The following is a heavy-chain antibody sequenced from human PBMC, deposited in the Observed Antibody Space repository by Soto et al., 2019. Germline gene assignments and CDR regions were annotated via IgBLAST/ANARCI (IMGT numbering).Heavy chain of an antibody. CDR1: GYSFISHY. V-gene: IGHV1-46*01. J-gene: IGHJ4*02. CDR3: ARDYLSSKLSLSYFDF. D-gene: IGHD2-2*01. Sequence: QVQLVQSGAEVTRPGASVKVSCKASGYSFISHYIHWVRQAPGQGLEWMGFINPSGGSATLAQKCQDRVTMTRDTSATTVYMELSSLRSEDAAVYYCARDYLSSKLSLSYFDFWCQGTLVTVSS. CDR2: INPSGGSA.